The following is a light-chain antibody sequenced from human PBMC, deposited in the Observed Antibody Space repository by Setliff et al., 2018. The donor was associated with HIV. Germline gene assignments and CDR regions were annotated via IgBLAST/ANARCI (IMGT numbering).Light chain of an antibody. CDR2: DVS. CDR3: SSYTSSSTPVV. V-gene: IGLV2-14*01. CDR1: TSDIGGYNY. Sequence: QSALTQPASVSGSPGQSITISCTGTTSDIGGYNYVSWYQQHPGKAPKLMIYDVSKRPSGVSDRFSASKSDNTASLTISGLRPEDEADYYCSSYTSSSTPVVFGGGTKVTVL. J-gene: IGLJ2*01.